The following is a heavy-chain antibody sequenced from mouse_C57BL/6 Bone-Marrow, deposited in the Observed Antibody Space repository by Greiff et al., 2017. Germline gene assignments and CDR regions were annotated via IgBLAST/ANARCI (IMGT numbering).Heavy chain of an antibody. CDR3: ARVGERTYYFDY. Sequence: QVQLQQPGAELVMPGASVKLSCKASGYTFTSYWMHWVKQRPGQGLEWIGEIDPSDSYTNYNQKFKGKSTLTVDKSSSTAYMQLSSLTSEDSAVYYCARVGERTYYFDYWGQGTTLTVSS. CDR2: IDPSDSYT. J-gene: IGHJ2*01. V-gene: IGHV1-69*01. CDR1: GYTFTSYW.